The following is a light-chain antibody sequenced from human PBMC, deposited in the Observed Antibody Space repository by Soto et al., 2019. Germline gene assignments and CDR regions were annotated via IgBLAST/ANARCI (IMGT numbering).Light chain of an antibody. CDR1: QSINRY. V-gene: IGKV1-39*01. J-gene: IGKJ2*01. CDR3: QQSYNTPRT. Sequence: DIQMTQSPWSLSASVGDRVTITCRASQSINRYLNWYQQKPGKAPKLLIYAASSLQSGVPSRFSGSASGTDFTLTISSLQPEDFATYYCQQSYNTPRTFGQGTNLEIK. CDR2: AAS.